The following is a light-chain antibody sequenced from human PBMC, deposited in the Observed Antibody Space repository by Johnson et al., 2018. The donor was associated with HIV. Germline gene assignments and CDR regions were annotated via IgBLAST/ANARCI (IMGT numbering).Light chain of an antibody. V-gene: IGLV1-51*02. CDR3: GTWDSSLSAHYV. CDR1: SSNIGNNY. Sequence: QSVLTQPPSVSAAPGQKVTISCSGSSSNIGNNYVSWYQQLPGTAPKLLIYENNKRPSGIPDRFSGSKSGTPATLAITGLQTGDEADYYCGTWDSSLSAHYVFGTGTKVTVL. J-gene: IGLJ1*01. CDR2: ENN.